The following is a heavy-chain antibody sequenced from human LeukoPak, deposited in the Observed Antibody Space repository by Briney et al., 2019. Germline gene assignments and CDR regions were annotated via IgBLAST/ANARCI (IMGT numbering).Heavy chain of an antibody. CDR3: ARELAVAKRGDAFDN. Sequence: KSSETLSLTCAVYGGSFSGYYWSWIRQPPGKGLEWVGEINHGGSTNYNPSLKSRVTISVDTSKNQFSLKLSSVTAADTAVYYCARELAVAKRGDAFDNWGQGTLFSVSS. CDR1: GGSFSGYY. D-gene: IGHD6-19*01. CDR2: INHGGST. J-gene: IGHJ4*02. V-gene: IGHV4-34*01.